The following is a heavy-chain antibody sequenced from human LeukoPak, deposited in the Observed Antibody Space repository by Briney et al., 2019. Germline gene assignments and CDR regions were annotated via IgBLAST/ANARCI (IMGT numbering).Heavy chain of an antibody. CDR3: ARDYQQLPDY. V-gene: IGHV1-69*04. J-gene: IGHJ4*02. Sequence: GASVKVSCKASGGTFASYATAWVGQPPGKGFEWMGRIIPILGIANYAQKFQGRVTMTRDTSTSTVYMELSSLRSEDTAVYYCARDYQQLPDYWGQGTLVTVSS. D-gene: IGHD6-13*01. CDR1: GGTFASYA. CDR2: IIPILGIA.